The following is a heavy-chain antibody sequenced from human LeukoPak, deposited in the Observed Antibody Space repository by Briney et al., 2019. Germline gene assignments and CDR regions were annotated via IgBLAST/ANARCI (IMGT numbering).Heavy chain of an antibody. J-gene: IGHJ4*02. D-gene: IGHD1-26*01. CDR3: ARDCCGARAALGDY. CDR1: GFIFKNYA. V-gene: IGHV3-23*01. CDR2: TSVSGGSI. Sequence: GGSLTLSCAVSGFIFKNYAMAWVRQPPGKGLEWVSTTSVSGGSIYYADSERGRFTISRDNSKHILYLQMNSLRDGDTGVYYCARDCCGARAALGDYWGRGALVTVSS.